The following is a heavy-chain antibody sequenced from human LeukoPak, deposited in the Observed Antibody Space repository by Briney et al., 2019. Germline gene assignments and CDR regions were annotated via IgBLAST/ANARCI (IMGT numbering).Heavy chain of an antibody. CDR3: ARERTYYYDSNPDYFDY. D-gene: IGHD3-22*01. CDR2: INWNGGST. Sequence: GGSLRLSCAASGFTFSSYWMHWVRQAPGKGLVWVSGINWNGGSTGYADSVKGRFTISRDNAKNSLYLQMNSLRAGDTALYYCARERTYYYDSNPDYFDYWGQGTLVTVSS. V-gene: IGHV3-20*04. CDR1: GFTFSSYW. J-gene: IGHJ4*02.